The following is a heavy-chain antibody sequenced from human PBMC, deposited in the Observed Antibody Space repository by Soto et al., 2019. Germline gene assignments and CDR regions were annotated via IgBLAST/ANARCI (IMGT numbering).Heavy chain of an antibody. CDR1: GFTFNNYA. CDR3: AKDYTAPPNFAS. V-gene: IGHV3-23*01. Sequence: EVLLLESGGGLVQPGGSLKLSCAASGFTFNNYAMTWVRQTPGKGLEWVSAISGGGGSTYYADSVKGRFTISRDNSKNPLYLQMNSLSVQDTAISYCAKDYTAPPNFASLGQGTLVTVSS. J-gene: IGHJ4*02. CDR2: ISGGGGST. D-gene: IGHD3-16*01.